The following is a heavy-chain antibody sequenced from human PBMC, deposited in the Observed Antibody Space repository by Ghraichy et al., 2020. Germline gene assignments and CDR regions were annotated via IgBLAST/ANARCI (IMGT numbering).Heavy chain of an antibody. CDR1: GFTFSSYW. D-gene: IGHD2-2*02. CDR3: ARDASWLLYDY. V-gene: IGHV3-74*01. Sequence: LSLTCAASGFTFSSYWMHWVRQAPGKGLVWVSRINSDGSSTNYADSVKGRFTISRDNAKNTLYLQMNSLRAEDTAVYYCARDASWLLYDYWGQGTLVTVSS. CDR2: INSDGSST. J-gene: IGHJ4*02.